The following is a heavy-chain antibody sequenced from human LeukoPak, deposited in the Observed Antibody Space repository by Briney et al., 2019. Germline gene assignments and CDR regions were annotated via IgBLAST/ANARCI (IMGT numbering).Heavy chain of an antibody. Sequence: GGSLRLSCAASGFTFSSYSMNWVRQAPGKGLEGVSSISSSSSYIYYEDLLKCLFTISIDNAKSSLYLQMNSLRAEDTAVYYCARAYYGSGSYYQQRFDYWGQGTLVTVSS. CDR3: ARAYYGSGSYYQQRFDY. CDR2: ISSSSSYI. V-gene: IGHV3-21*01. J-gene: IGHJ4*02. CDR1: GFTFSSYS. D-gene: IGHD3-10*01.